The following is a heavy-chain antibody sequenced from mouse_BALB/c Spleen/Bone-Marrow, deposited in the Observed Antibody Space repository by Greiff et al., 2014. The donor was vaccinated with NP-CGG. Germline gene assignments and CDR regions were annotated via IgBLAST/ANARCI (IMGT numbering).Heavy chain of an antibody. CDR2: IYPGDGDT. V-gene: IGHV1-80*01. J-gene: IGHJ2*01. CDR1: GYAFSVYW. Sequence: QVQLQQPGAELARPGSSVKISCKASGYAFSVYWMNWVKQRPGQGLEWIGQIYPGDGDTNYNGKFKGRATLTADKSSNTAYMQLSSLTSEDSAVYFCARGGISVDYWGQGTTLTVSS. CDR3: ARGGISVDY.